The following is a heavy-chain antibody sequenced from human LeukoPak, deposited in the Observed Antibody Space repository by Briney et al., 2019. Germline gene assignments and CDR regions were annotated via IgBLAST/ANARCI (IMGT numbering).Heavy chain of an antibody. J-gene: IGHJ6*02. CDR2: ISSSSSYI. V-gene: IGHV3-21*01. D-gene: IGHD4-17*01. CDR3: ARECYGDYVGDYYYGMDV. CDR1: GFTVSSYS. Sequence: GGSLRLSCAASGFTVSSYSMNWVRQAPGKGLEWVSSISSSSSYIYYADSVKGRFTISRDNAKNSLYLQMNSLRAEDTAVYYCARECYGDYVGDYYYGMDVWGQGTTVTVSS.